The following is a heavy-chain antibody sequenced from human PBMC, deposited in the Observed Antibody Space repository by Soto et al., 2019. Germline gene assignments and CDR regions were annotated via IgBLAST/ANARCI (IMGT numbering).Heavy chain of an antibody. D-gene: IGHD3-10*01. V-gene: IGHV4-31*03. Sequence: SETLSLTCTVSGGSISSGGYYWSWIRQHPGKGLEWIGYIYYSGSTYYNPSLKSRVTISVDTSKNQFSLKLSSVTAADTAVYYCATNGRDYGSGSYPFDPWGQGTMVTVS. CDR1: GGSISSGGYY. CDR3: ATNGRDYGSGSYPFDP. J-gene: IGHJ5*02. CDR2: IYYSGST.